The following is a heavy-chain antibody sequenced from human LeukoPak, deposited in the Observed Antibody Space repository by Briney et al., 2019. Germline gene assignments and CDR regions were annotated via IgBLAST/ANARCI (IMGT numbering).Heavy chain of an antibody. CDR1: GFTSSSYA. CDR2: ISSGGTT. CDR3: ARQKGSGANWFDH. Sequence: RGSLRLSCAASGFTSSSYAVSWVRQAPGKGLEWVSAISSGGTTYYADSVKGRFTISRDDSKNTLFLQMGSLRAEDMAVYYCARQKGSGANWFDHWGQGTLVTVSS. V-gene: IGHV3-23*01. J-gene: IGHJ5*02. D-gene: IGHD3-10*01.